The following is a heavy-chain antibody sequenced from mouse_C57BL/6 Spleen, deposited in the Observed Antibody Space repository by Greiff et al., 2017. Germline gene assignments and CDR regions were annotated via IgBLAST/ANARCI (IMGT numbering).Heavy chain of an antibody. V-gene: IGHV5-16*01. CDR3: ARRGYDYPYWYFDV. Sequence: EVKVVESEGGLVQPGSSMKLSCTASGFTFSDYYMAWVRQVPEKGLEWVANINYDGSSTYYLDSLKSRFIISRDNAKNILYLQRSSLKSEDTATYYCARRGYDYPYWYFDVWGTGTTVTVSS. CDR2: INYDGSST. D-gene: IGHD2-4*01. J-gene: IGHJ1*03. CDR1: GFTFSDYY.